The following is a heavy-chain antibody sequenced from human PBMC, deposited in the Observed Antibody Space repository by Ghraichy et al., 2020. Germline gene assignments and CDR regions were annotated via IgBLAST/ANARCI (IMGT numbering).Heavy chain of an antibody. V-gene: IGHV4-59*01. D-gene: IGHD2-15*01. CDR3: AREGPGCSGGSCYSGAFDI. CDR2: IYYSGST. J-gene: IGHJ3*02. CDR1: GGSISSYY. Sequence: SETLSLTCTVSGGSISSYYWSWIRQPPGKGLEWIGYIYYSGSTNYNPSLKSRVTISVDTSKNQFSLKLSSVTAADTAVYYCAREGPGCSGGSCYSGAFDIGGQGTMVTVSS.